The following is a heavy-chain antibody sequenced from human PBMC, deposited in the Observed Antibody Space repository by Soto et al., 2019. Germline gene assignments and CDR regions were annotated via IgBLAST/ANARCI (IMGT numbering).Heavy chain of an antibody. J-gene: IGHJ5*02. Sequence: SGPTLVNPTETLTLTCTVSGFSLTNARMGVSWIRQPPGKALEWLAHIFSNDEKSYSTSLESRLTISKDTSKSQVVLTMTNMDPVDTGKYFCARTSPTGKYYYDSEITNWFGPWGQGTLVTVSS. CDR3: ARTSPTGKYYYDSEITNWFGP. V-gene: IGHV2-26*01. D-gene: IGHD3-10*01. CDR2: IFSNDEK. CDR1: GFSLTNARMG.